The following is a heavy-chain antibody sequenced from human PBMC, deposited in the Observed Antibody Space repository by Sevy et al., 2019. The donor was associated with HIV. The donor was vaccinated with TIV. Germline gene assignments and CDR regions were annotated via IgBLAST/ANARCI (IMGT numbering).Heavy chain of an antibody. D-gene: IGHD3-22*01. CDR1: GGSVSSGSYY. J-gene: IGHJ4*02. V-gene: IGHV4-61*01. CDR2: IYYSGST. Sequence: SETLSLTCTVSGGSVSSGSYYWSWIRQPPGKGLEWIGYIYYSGSTNYNPSLKSRVTISVDTSKNQYSLKLSSVTVADTAVYYCARDQHYYDSSGSNFDYWGQGTLVTVSS. CDR3: ARDQHYYDSSGSNFDY.